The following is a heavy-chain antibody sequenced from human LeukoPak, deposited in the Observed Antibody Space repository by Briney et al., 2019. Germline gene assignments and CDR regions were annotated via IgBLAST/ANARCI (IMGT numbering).Heavy chain of an antibody. D-gene: IGHD3-9*01. CDR3: ARDEYYDILTGYYSWFDP. Sequence: SETLSLTCTVSGGSISSYYWSWIRQPPGKGLEWIGYIYYSGSTNYNPSLKSRVTISVDTSKNQFSLKLSSVTAADTAVYYCARDEYYDILTGYYSWFDPWGRGTLVTVSS. J-gene: IGHJ5*02. V-gene: IGHV4-59*01. CDR2: IYYSGST. CDR1: GGSISSYY.